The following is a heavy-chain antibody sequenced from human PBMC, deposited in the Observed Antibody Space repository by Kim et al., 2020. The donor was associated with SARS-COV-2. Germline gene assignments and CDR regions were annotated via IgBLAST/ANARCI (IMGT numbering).Heavy chain of an antibody. D-gene: IGHD4-17*01. Sequence: SETLSLTCAVSGASVTYRYWRWLRQPPGQGLEWLAYMSYSGGTHYNPSFQSRVSLSVDTSKNLFFLTLNSLTAADTARYYCVRLDYGDYDEAFDIWGQGTMVTVSS. V-gene: IGHV4-59*08. CDR3: VRLDYGDYDEAFDI. CDR2: MSYSGGT. CDR1: GASVTYRY. J-gene: IGHJ3*02.